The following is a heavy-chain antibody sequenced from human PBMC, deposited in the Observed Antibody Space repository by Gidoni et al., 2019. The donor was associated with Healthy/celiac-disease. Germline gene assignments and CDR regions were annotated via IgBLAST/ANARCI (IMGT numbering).Heavy chain of an antibody. D-gene: IGHD3-22*01. CDR2: IIPIFGTA. CDR3: AVNSSGYGKHFDY. CDR1: VSTFISYA. V-gene: IGHV1-69*01. J-gene: IGHJ4*02. Sequence: QVHLVQSGAEVTTPGSSVQVSCKASVSTFISYAISWVRQAPGQGLEWMGGIIPIFGTANYEQKFQGRVTITADESTSTAYMELSSLRSEDTAVYYGAVNSSGYGKHFDYWGQGTLVTVSS.